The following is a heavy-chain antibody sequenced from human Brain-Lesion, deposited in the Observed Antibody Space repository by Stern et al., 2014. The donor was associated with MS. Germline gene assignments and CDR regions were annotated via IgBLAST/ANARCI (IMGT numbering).Heavy chain of an antibody. Sequence: QLQLQESGPGLVKPSQTLSLSCTVSGGSISSGGYYWSWIRQPAGKGLEWIGRIFNSGRTSYNPSPKSRVTIYIDTSKNQFSLRLNSMTAADTAVYYCARGRVVPGFQYYATDVWGQGTTVIVSS. CDR2: IFNSGRT. D-gene: IGHD2-2*01. CDR3: ARGRVVPGFQYYATDV. CDR1: GGSISSGGYY. J-gene: IGHJ6*02. V-gene: IGHV4-61*02.